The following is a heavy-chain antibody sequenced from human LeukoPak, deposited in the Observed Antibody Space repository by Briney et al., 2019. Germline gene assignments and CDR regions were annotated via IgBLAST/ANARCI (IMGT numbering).Heavy chain of an antibody. J-gene: IGHJ4*02. V-gene: IGHV3-30*03. Sequence: GGSLRLSCAASGFTFSSYGMHWVRQAPGKGLEWVAVLSYDGGNIFYVDSVKGRFTISRDNSANTLYLQMDSLRAEDTAVYYCAREGVGSTMDWGQGTLVTVSS. CDR3: AREGVGSTMD. D-gene: IGHD1-26*01. CDR1: GFTFSSYG. CDR2: LSYDGGNI.